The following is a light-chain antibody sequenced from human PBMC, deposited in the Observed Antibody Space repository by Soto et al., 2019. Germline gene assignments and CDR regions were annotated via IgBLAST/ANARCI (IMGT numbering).Light chain of an antibody. Sequence: DIQMTQSPSSLSASVGDRVTITYRASQTITRYLNWYQQQPGKAPKLLIHGASNLQSGVPPRFSGSGSGTDFTLTISSLQPEDFATYYCQQSYSSPRTFGQGTKLEIK. V-gene: IGKV1-39*01. CDR3: QQSYSSPRT. J-gene: IGKJ2*01. CDR1: QTITRY. CDR2: GAS.